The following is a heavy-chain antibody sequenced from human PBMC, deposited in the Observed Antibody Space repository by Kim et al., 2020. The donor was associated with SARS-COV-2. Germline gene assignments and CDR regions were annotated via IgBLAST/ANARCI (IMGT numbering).Heavy chain of an antibody. J-gene: IGHJ5*02. CDR3: ARWATTQRGWFAP. CDR1: GDSINDGGYY. Sequence: SETLSLTCTVSGDSINDGGYYWSWIRQHPGKGLEWIGYIYYTGDTYYNPSLRSRVIIPLDTTQNEFSLNLFSVTAAATAVYYCARWATTQRGWFAPWGQGALVTVSS. V-gene: IGHV4-31*03. CDR2: IYYTGDT. D-gene: IGHD4-17*01.